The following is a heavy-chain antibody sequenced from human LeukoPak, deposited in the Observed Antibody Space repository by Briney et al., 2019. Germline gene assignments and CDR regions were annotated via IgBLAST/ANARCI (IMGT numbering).Heavy chain of an antibody. J-gene: IGHJ5*02. CDR1: GFSFTDHA. CDR2: INGNGDST. D-gene: IGHD6-13*01. CDR3: AKSYSSSWYVDWFGP. V-gene: IGHV3-23*01. Sequence: PGGSLRLSCAASGFSFTDHAMSWVRQAPGTGLEWVSLINGNGDSTYYADSVKGRFTISRDNSKSTLYLQMNSLRAEDTAIFYCAKSYSSSWYVDWFGPWGQGTLVTVSS.